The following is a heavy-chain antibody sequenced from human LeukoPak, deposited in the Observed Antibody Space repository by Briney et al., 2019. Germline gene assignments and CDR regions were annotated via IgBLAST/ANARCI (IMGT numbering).Heavy chain of an antibody. J-gene: IGHJ4*02. V-gene: IGHV3-30-3*01. CDR1: GFPFRSYA. CDR2: ISYDGSNK. CDR3: ARAPGGDYTYVDY. D-gene: IGHD4-17*01. Sequence: GGSLGLPCEASGFPFRSYAMHGAPRPPARGRGGGAVISYDGSNKYYADSVKGRFTISRDNSKNTLYRQMNSLRAGDTAVYYCARAPGGDYTYVDYWGQGTLVTVSS.